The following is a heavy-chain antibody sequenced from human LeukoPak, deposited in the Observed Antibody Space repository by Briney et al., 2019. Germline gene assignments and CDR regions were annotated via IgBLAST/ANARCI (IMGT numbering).Heavy chain of an antibody. J-gene: IGHJ6*02. CDR2: IIPIFGTA. Sequence: GASVKVSCKASGGTFSSYAISWVRQAPGQGLEWMGGIIPIFGTANYAQKFQGRVTITADESTSTAYMELSSLRSEDTAGYYCASTAMAPPYYYYGMDVWGQGTTVTVSS. CDR3: ASTAMAPPYYYYGMDV. D-gene: IGHD5-18*01. CDR1: GGTFSSYA. V-gene: IGHV1-69*13.